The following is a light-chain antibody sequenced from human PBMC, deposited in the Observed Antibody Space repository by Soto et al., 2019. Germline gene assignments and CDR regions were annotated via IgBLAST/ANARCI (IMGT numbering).Light chain of an antibody. V-gene: IGKV3-11*01. CDR3: QQRSNWHPLT. CDR1: QSVSSY. CDR2: DAS. Sequence: EIVLTQSPATLSLSPGERATLSCRASQSVSSYLAWYQQKPGQAPRLLIYDASNRATGIPARFSGSGSGTDFTLTISSLEPEDFAVYYCQQRSNWHPLTFGQGTKVDIK. J-gene: IGKJ1*01.